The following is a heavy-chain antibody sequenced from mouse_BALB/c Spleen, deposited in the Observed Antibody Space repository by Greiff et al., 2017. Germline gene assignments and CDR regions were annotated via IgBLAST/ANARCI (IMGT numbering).Heavy chain of an antibody. CDR1: GFTFSSFG. CDR2: ISSGSSTI. D-gene: IGHD2-3*01. V-gene: IGHV5-17*02. CDR3: ARGDGYPYAMDY. J-gene: IGHJ4*01. Sequence: VQLQQSGGGLVQPGGSRKLSCAASGFTFSSFGMHWVRQAPEKGLEWVAYISSGSSTIYYADTVKGRFTISRDNPKNTLFLQMTSLRSEDTAMYYCARGDGYPYAMDYWGQGTSVTVSS.